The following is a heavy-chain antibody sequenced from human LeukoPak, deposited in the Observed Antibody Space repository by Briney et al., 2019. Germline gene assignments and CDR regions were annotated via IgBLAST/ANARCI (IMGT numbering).Heavy chain of an antibody. CDR3: AKGLDFDY. V-gene: IGHV3-30*02. CDR1: GFPFNAYN. Sequence: GGSLRLSCAAPGFPFNAYNIHWIRQAPGRGLEWVSFIRNDETEIHYADFAKGRFTISRDKSKNSVFLQMNSLRPDDTAVYYCAKGLDFDYWGQGTLVTVSS. CDR2: IRNDETEI. J-gene: IGHJ4*02.